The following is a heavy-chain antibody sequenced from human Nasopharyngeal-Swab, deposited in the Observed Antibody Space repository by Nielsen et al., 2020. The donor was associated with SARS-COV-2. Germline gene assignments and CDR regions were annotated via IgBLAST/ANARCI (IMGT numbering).Heavy chain of an antibody. Sequence: GGSLRLSCAASGFTFSSYSMNWVRQAPGMGLEWASVIHSDGTSTKYADSVKGRFTISRDNSKDTLYLQMNSLRAEDTAVYYCAKDLPEGWNSYLWYFDLWGRGTLVTVSS. J-gene: IGHJ2*01. D-gene: IGHD1-1*01. CDR3: AKDLPEGWNSYLWYFDL. V-gene: IGHV3-23*03. CDR2: IHSDGTST. CDR1: GFTFSSYS.